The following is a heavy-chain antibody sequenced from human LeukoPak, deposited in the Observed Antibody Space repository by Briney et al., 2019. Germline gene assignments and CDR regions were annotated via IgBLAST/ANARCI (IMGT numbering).Heavy chain of an antibody. CDR3: ARGVDYDSSGYYGLLYYFDY. CDR1: GFTVSSNY. V-gene: IGHV3-53*01. D-gene: IGHD3-22*01. Sequence: SGGSLRLSCAASGFTVSSNYMSWVRQAPGKGLEWVSVIYSGGSTYYADSVKGRFTISRDNSENTLYLQMNSLRAEDTAVYYCARGVDYDSSGYYGLLYYFDYWGQGTLVTVSS. J-gene: IGHJ4*02. CDR2: IYSGGST.